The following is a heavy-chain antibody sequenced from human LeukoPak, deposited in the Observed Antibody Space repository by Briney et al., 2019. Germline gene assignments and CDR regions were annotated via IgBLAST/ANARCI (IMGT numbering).Heavy chain of an antibody. CDR1: GFTFSSSG. V-gene: IGHV3-21*04. Sequence: GGSLRLSCAASGFTFSSSGMSWVRQAPGKGLEGVSGVTTRDSRLYYADSVRGRFTLSRDNAKNTLHLQMSSLTAEDTGVYYCARGELGDSSGFSFFDYWGQGTLVTVSS. D-gene: IGHD3-22*01. CDR3: ARGELGDSSGFSFFDY. CDR2: VTTRDSRL. J-gene: IGHJ4*02.